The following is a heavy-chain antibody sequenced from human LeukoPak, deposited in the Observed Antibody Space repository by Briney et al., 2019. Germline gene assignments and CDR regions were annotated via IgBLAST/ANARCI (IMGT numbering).Heavy chain of an antibody. V-gene: IGHV4-34*01. CDR2: IYYSGST. CDR3: ARRQLKVAYGMDV. J-gene: IGHJ6*02. D-gene: IGHD1-1*01. CDR1: GGSFSGYY. Sequence: SETLSLTCAVYGGSFSGYYWSWIRQPPGKGLEWIGSIYYSGSTYYNPSLKSRVIISVDTSKNQFSLKLSSVTAADTAVYYCARRQLKVAYGMDVWGQGTTVTVSS.